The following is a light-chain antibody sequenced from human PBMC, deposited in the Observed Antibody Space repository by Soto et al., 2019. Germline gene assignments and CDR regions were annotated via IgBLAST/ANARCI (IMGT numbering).Light chain of an antibody. CDR3: SSYTSSSTLYV. V-gene: IGLV2-14*01. CDR1: SSDVGGYNY. J-gene: IGLJ1*01. CDR2: DVS. Sequence: QSALTQPASVSGSPGQSITISCTGTSSDVGGYNYVSWYQQHPGQAPKLMIYDVSNRPSGVSNRFSGSKYGNTASLTISGLQAEDEADYYCSSYTSSSTLYVFGTGTKLTVL.